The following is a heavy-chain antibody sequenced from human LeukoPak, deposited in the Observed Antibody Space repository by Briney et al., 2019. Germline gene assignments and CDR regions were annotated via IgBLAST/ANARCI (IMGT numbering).Heavy chain of an antibody. Sequence: ASVKVSCKASGYTFTSYGISWVRQAPGQGLEWMGWISAYIGNTNNAPKLQGRATMNTDTSTTTAYMELRSLRSDDTAVSYCARDYLSYGTGSSFDYWGQGTLVTVSS. CDR3: ARDYLSYGTGSSFDY. V-gene: IGHV1-18*01. J-gene: IGHJ4*02. CDR2: ISAYIGNT. CDR1: GYTFTSYG. D-gene: IGHD3-10*01.